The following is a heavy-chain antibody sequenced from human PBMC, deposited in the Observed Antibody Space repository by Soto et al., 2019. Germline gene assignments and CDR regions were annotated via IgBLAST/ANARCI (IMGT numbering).Heavy chain of an antibody. CDR2: ISGSGGST. Sequence: GGSLRLSCAASGFTFSSYAMSWVRQAPGKGLEWVSAISGSGGSTYYADSGKGRFTISRDNSKNTLYLQMNSLRAEDTAVYYCAKDTYYYDISGYRDIDDAFDIWGQGTMVTVSS. CDR1: GFTFSSYA. CDR3: AKDTYYYDISGYRDIDDAFDI. J-gene: IGHJ3*02. V-gene: IGHV3-23*01. D-gene: IGHD3-22*01.